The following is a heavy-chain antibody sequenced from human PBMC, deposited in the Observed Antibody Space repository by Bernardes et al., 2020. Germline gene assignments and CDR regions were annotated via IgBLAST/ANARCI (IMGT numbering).Heavy chain of an antibody. J-gene: IGHJ6*04. Sequence: SEPLSLTCTVSGGSISSSSYYWGWLRQPPGKGLEWIGSIYYSGSTYYNPSLKSRVTISVDTSKNQFSLKLSSVTAADTAVYYCASQPDYYGSGSYPYGMDVWGKGTTVTVSS. D-gene: IGHD3-10*01. CDR3: ASQPDYYGSGSYPYGMDV. CDR1: GGSISSSSYY. V-gene: IGHV4-39*01. CDR2: IYYSGST.